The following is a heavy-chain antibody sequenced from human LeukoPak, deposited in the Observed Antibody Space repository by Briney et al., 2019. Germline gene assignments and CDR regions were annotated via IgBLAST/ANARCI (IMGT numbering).Heavy chain of an antibody. V-gene: IGHV4-34*01. CDR2: INHRGST. CDR3: ASWDY. Sequence: PSETLSLTCAVYGGSFSGYYWSWIRQPPGKGLEWIGEINHRGSTNYNPSLKSRVTISVDTSKNQFSLKLSSVTAADTAVYYCASWDYWGQGTLVTVSS. CDR1: GGSFSGYY. J-gene: IGHJ4*02.